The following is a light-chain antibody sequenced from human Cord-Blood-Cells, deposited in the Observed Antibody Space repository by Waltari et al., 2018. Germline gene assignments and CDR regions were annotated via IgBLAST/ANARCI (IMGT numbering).Light chain of an antibody. CDR2: AAS. Sequence: DIQLTQSPSFLSASVGDRVTITCTASQGMSSYLAWYQQKPGKAPKLLIYAASTLQSGVPSRFSSSGAGTQFTHTISSLQPEDFAKYEGQQRNSYYFGQGTRTEI. CDR1: QGMSSY. J-gene: IGKJ5*01. V-gene: IGKV1-9*01. CDR3: QQRNSYY.